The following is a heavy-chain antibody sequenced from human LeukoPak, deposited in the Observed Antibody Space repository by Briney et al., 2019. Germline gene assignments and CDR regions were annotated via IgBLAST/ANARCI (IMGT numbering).Heavy chain of an antibody. CDR3: AKDFWSGYYRMYYFDY. V-gene: IGHV3-30*18. CDR1: GFTFSSYG. J-gene: IGHJ4*02. D-gene: IGHD3-3*01. CDR2: ISYDGSNK. Sequence: GRSLRLSCAASGFTFSSYGMRWVRQAPGKGLEWVAVISYDGSNKYYADSVKGRFTISRDNSKNTLYLQMNSLRAEDTAVYYCAKDFWSGYYRMYYFDYWGQGTLVTVSS.